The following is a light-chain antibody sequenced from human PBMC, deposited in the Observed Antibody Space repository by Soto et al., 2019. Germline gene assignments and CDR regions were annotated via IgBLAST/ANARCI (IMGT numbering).Light chain of an antibody. CDR3: QQYNSAPRT. V-gene: IGKV3-20*01. J-gene: IGKJ1*01. CDR2: GAS. CDR1: QSVGSSY. Sequence: EIVLTQSPGTPSLSPGERATLSCRASQSVGSSYLAWYQQKPGQAPRLLMYGASTRATGIPDRFTGSGSGTDFTLTISRLEPEDFAVYYCQQYNSAPRTFGQGTKVDIK.